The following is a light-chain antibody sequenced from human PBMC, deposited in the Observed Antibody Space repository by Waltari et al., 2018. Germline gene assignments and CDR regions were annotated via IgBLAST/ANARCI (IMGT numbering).Light chain of an antibody. CDR1: SPTIGAND. CDR2: SNF. V-gene: IGLV1-44*01. J-gene: IGLJ3*02. Sequence: QSALTQRPSLSGTPGQGVTISCSGASPTIGANDVNWAQQSPATPPKLPIYSNFRRPSGVPERFSGSKSGISASLAISGLQSEDEADYYCATWDDKLNGVLFGGGTKLTVL. CDR3: ATWDDKLNGVL.